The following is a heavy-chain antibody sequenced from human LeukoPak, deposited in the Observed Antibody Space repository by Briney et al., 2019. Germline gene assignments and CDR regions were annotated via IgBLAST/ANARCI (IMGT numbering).Heavy chain of an antibody. CDR1: GFTFDDYG. V-gene: IGHV3-20*04. CDR2: INCNGGST. J-gene: IGHJ3*02. D-gene: IGHD3-22*01. Sequence: GGSLRLSCGASGFTFDDYGMSWVRQAPGKGLEWVSGINCNGGSTGYADSVKGRFTIFRDNANNFLYLQMNSMRAEATALDYFARGSGYTVLGAFDIWGQGTMVTVS. CDR3: ARGSGYTVLGAFDI.